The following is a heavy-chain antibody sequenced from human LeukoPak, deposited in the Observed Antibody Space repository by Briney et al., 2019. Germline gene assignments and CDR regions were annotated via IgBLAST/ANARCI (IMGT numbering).Heavy chain of an antibody. V-gene: IGHV3-30*02. CDR2: IRYDGSNK. D-gene: IGHD2/OR15-2a*01. J-gene: IGHJ4*02. Sequence: GGSLRLSCAASGFTFSNYGMHWVRQAPGKGLEWVAFIRYDGSNKYYADSVKGRFTISRDNSKNTLYLQMNSLRAEDTAVYYCAKCSMAAAYYFDYWGQGTLVTVSS. CDR3: AKCSMAAAYYFDY. CDR1: GFTFSNYG.